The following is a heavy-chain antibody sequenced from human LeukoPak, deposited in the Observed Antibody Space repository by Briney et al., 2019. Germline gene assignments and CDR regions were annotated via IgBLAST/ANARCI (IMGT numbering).Heavy chain of an antibody. J-gene: IGHJ4*02. V-gene: IGHV1-18*01. CDR1: GYTFPTYG. CDR2: ISAYNDNT. CDR3: ARSYGIEEYYTSGSYYYGLDY. Sequence: ASVKVSCKASGYTFPTYGISWVRQAPGQGLEWMGWISAYNDNTNYAQKLQGRVTMTTDTSTSTAYMELRSLRSEDTAVYYCARSYGIEEYYTSGSYYYGLDYWGQGTMVTVSS. D-gene: IGHD3-10*01.